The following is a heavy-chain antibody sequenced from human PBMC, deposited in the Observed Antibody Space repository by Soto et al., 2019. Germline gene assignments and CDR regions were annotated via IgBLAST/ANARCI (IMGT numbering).Heavy chain of an antibody. Sequence: ASGKVSCKASGYTFTGYFMHWVRQAPGQGLEWMGSINPYSAVADSAQSFQCRVTMTSATSISPVYMELRRLRFDDTAVYSCAGVIRRAYYNSPLDTWGQGTVVTVSS. CDR3: AGVIRRAYYNSPLDT. V-gene: IGHV1-2*02. J-gene: IGHJ5*02. CDR1: GYTFTGYF. D-gene: IGHD3-10*01. CDR2: INPYSAVA.